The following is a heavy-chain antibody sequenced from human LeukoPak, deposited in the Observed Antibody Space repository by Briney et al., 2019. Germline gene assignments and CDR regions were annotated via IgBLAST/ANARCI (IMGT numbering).Heavy chain of an antibody. J-gene: IGHJ4*02. D-gene: IGHD6-19*01. V-gene: IGHV3-33*01. CDR3: ARDEAVAGGIDY. Sequence: GGSLRLSCAASGFTFSSYGMHWVRQAPGKGLEWVAVIWYDGSNKYYADSVKGRLTISRDNSKNTLYLQMNSLRAEDTAVYYCARDEAVAGGIDYWGQGTLVTVSS. CDR1: GFTFSSYG. CDR2: IWYDGSNK.